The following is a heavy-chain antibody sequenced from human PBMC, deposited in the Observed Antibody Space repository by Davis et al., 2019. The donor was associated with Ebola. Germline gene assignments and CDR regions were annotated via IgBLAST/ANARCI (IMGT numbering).Heavy chain of an antibody. CDR1: GYTFTSYG. D-gene: IGHD4-17*01. CDR3: ARDGPLTTVTRDYGMEV. V-gene: IGHV1-18*04. J-gene: IGHJ6*04. Sequence: ASVQVSCKASGYTFTSYGISWVRQAPGHGLEWMGWISAYNGNTNYAQKLQGRVTMTTDTSTSTAYMELRSLRSDDTAVYYCARDGPLTTVTRDYGMEVWGKGTTVTVSS. CDR2: ISAYNGNT.